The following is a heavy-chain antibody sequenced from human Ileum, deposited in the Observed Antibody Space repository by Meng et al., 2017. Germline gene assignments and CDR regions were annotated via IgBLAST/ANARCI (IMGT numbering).Heavy chain of an antibody. V-gene: IGHV4-30-4*01. CDR3: AASLDGSRFDP. CDR1: GGSISSVDYY. Sequence: VQLQESGPGLGKSSQTLALTGTVSGGSISSVDYYWSWIRQPPGKGLEWIGYIFDTGPPYYSPPLRSRLSISMDTSKNQFSLRLTSVTAADTAVYYCAASLDGSRFDPWGQGTLVTVSS. CDR2: IFDTGPP. D-gene: IGHD2-2*03. J-gene: IGHJ5*02.